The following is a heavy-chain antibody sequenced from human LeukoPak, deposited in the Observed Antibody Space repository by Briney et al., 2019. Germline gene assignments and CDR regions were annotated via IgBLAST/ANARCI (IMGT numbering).Heavy chain of an antibody. Sequence: PGVSLRLSCAASGFTFSSYAMSWVRQAPGKGLEWVSAISGSGGSTYYADSVKGRFTIARDNSKNTLYLKMNSLRAEDTAVYYCAKESSPYYYYGMDVWGQGTPVTVSS. CDR2: ISGSGGST. CDR1: GFTFSSYA. J-gene: IGHJ6*02. V-gene: IGHV3-23*01. CDR3: AKESSPYYYYGMDV.